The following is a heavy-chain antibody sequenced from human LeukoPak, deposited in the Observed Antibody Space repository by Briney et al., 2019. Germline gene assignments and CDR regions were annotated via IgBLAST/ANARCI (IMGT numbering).Heavy chain of an antibody. D-gene: IGHD2-15*01. CDR3: ARDAYCSGGSCYVY. CDR1: GFTFSSYW. CDR2: INQDGSEK. J-gene: IGHJ4*02. Sequence: GGSLRLSCEASGFTFSSYWMSWVRQAPGKGLEWVANINQDGSEKNYVDSVKGRFTISRDNAGNSLSLQMNSLTAEDTAVYYCARDAYCSGGSCYVYWGQGTLVTVSS. V-gene: IGHV3-7*01.